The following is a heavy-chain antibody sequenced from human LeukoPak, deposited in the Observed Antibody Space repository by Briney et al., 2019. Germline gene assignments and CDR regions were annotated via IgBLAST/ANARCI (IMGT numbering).Heavy chain of an antibody. V-gene: IGHV4-38-2*02. CDR3: ARANFIAAAGTAEYYFDY. CDR2: IYHSGST. J-gene: IGHJ4*02. D-gene: IGHD6-13*01. Sequence: SETLSLTCTVSGGSISSGYYWGWIRQPPGKGLEWIGSIYHSGSTYYNPSLKSRVTISVDTSKNQFSLKLSSVTAADTAVYYCARANFIAAAGTAEYYFDYWGQGTLVTVSS. CDR1: GGSISSGYY.